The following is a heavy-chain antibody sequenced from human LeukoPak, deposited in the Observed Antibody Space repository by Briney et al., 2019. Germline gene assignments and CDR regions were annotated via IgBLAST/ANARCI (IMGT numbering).Heavy chain of an antibody. CDR2: IYYSGST. CDR1: GGSISSSSYY. CDR3: ARGREDSSGYYYFDY. D-gene: IGHD3-22*01. V-gene: IGHV4-39*01. J-gene: IGHJ4*02. Sequence: SETLSLTCTVSGGSISSSSYYWGWIRQPQGKGLEWIGSIYYSGSTYYNPSLKSRVTISVDTSKNQFSLKLSSVTAADTAVYYCARGREDSSGYYYFDYWGQGTLVTVSS.